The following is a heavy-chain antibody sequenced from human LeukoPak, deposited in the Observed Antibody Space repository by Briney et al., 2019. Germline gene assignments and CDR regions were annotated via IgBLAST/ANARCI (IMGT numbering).Heavy chain of an antibody. J-gene: IGHJ4*02. D-gene: IGHD2-15*01. CDR2: IKQDGSEK. Sequence: GGSLRLSCAASGFTFSSYAMSWVRQAPGKGLEWVASIKQDGSEKYYVDSVKGRLTISRDNAKNSLYLQMNSLRTGDTAVYYCARDGAAPGLYFDSWGQGTLVTVSS. CDR1: GFTFSSYA. V-gene: IGHV3-7*01. CDR3: ARDGAAPGLYFDS.